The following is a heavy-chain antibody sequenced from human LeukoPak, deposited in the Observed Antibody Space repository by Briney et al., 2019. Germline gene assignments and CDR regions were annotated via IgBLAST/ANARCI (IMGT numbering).Heavy chain of an antibody. Sequence: ASVKVSCKASGYTFTSYAMNWVRQAPGQGLEWMGWINPNSGGTNYAQKFQGRVTMTRDASISTAYMELSRLRSDDTAVYYCATSGYDSSGYLDYWGQGTLVTVSS. D-gene: IGHD3-22*01. CDR2: INPNSGGT. CDR3: ATSGYDSSGYLDY. V-gene: IGHV1-2*02. CDR1: GYTFTSYA. J-gene: IGHJ4*02.